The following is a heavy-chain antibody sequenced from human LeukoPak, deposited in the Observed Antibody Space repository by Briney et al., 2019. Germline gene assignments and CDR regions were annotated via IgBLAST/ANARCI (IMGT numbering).Heavy chain of an antibody. CDR3: ARDRGHGKWDYFDY. Sequence: SVKVSCKASGGTFNNYAFSWVRQAPGQGLEWMGRIIPIFDITNYTQNFQGRVTIAADTPTSTAYMELSSLRSGDTAIYYCARDRGHGKWDYFDYWGQGTLVTVSS. D-gene: IGHD1-14*01. J-gene: IGHJ4*02. CDR1: GGTFNNYA. CDR2: IIPIFDIT. V-gene: IGHV1-69*04.